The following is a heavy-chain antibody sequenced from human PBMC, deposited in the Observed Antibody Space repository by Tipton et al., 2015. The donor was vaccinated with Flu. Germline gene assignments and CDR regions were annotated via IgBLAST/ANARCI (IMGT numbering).Heavy chain of an antibody. Sequence: TLSLTCAVSGDSISGTTYSWTWIRQPPGRGLEWIGDINHSGSTDYNPSLKSRVSMSVDTSKNQFSLNLRSVTVADTAVYYCARRDYSNYVSEPKNWFDPWGQGALVTVSS. CDR2: INHSGST. V-gene: IGHV4-30-2*01. CDR3: ARRDYSNYVSEPKNWFDP. D-gene: IGHD4-11*01. J-gene: IGHJ5*02. CDR1: GDSISGTTYS.